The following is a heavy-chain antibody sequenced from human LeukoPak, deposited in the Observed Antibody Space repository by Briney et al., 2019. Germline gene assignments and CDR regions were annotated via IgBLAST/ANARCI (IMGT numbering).Heavy chain of an antibody. D-gene: IGHD3-10*01. V-gene: IGHV3-30*03. CDR3: APSPNYGSGTSGY. CDR2: ISNDGFNK. J-gene: IGHJ4*02. Sequence: GGSLRLSCAASGFTFSTYAMHWVRQAPGKGLEWVALISNDGFNKYYPDSVEGRFIISRDNSKNTLFLQMNSLTTEDTAVYYCAPSPNYGSGTSGYWGQGTQVTVSS. CDR1: GFTFSTYA.